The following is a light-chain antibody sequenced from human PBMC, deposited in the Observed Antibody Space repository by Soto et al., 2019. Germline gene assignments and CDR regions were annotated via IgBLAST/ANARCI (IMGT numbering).Light chain of an antibody. Sequence: EIVLTQSPGTLSLSPGERATLSCRASQSVSNNYLTWYQQNPGQAPRLLIYGASSRATGIPDRFSGYGSGTDFTLTISRLEPEDFAVYYCLQYGSSPRTFGQGTKV. CDR1: QSVSNNY. CDR3: LQYGSSPRT. J-gene: IGKJ1*01. V-gene: IGKV3-20*01. CDR2: GAS.